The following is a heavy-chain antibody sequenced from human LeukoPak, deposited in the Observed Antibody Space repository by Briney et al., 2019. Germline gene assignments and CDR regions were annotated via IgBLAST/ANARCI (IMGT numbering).Heavy chain of an antibody. CDR2: ISSSSTV. V-gene: IGHV3-48*01. D-gene: IGHD3-16*02. CDR3: ARDGSLKRRTEY. Sequence: GGSLRLSCAASGFTFSSYSMNWVRQAPGKGLEWVSYISSSSTVYYADSVKGRFTISRDNAKNSLYLQMSSLRAEDTAVYYCARDGSLKRRTEYWGQGTLVTVSS. CDR1: GFTFSSYS. J-gene: IGHJ4*02.